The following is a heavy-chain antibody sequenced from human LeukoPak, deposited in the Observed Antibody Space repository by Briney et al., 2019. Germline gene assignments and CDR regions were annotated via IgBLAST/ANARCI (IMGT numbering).Heavy chain of an antibody. CDR2: IIPIFGTA. V-gene: IGHV1-69*05. Sequence: ASVTVSCKASGGTFSSYAISWVRQAPGQGLEWMGGIIPIFGTANYAQKLQGRVTMTTDTSTSTAYMELRSLRSDDTAVYYCATSFSGSYSYFDYWGQGTLVTVSS. CDR1: GGTFSSYA. J-gene: IGHJ4*02. D-gene: IGHD1-26*01. CDR3: ATSFSGSYSYFDY.